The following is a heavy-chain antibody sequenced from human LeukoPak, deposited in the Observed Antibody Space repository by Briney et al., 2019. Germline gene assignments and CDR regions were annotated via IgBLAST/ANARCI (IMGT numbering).Heavy chain of an antibody. CDR1: GFTLCTYN. CDR2: IYGRRGYI. CDR3: ARDAVVVPSTICYFDY. V-gene: IGHV3-21*06. Sequence: GGSLRLSCADPGFTLCTYNMDWVRQAPGKGLERVSSIYGRRGYIYSADSVKGRFTLSRDNATNSLYLHMNSLRVENTPAYYSARDAVVVPSTICYFDYWCQGTLVAIAS. D-gene: IGHD2-2*01. J-gene: IGHJ4*02.